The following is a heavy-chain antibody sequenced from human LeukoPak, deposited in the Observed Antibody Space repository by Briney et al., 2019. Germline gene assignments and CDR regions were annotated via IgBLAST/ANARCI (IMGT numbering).Heavy chain of an antibody. Sequence: GGSLRLSCAASGFTFSSSWMTWVRQAPGKGLEWVAHIKEDGTDKYYVDSVTGRFTISRDNTKNSRYLQMSSLRAEDTAVYYCATWSDAWEFDYWGQGSLVSVSS. CDR1: GFTFSSSW. V-gene: IGHV3-7*05. D-gene: IGHD1-26*01. J-gene: IGHJ4*02. CDR3: ATWSDAWEFDY. CDR2: IKEDGTDK.